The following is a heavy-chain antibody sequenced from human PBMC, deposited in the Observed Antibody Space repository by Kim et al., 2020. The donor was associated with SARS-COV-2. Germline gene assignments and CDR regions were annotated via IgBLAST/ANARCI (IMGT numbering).Heavy chain of an antibody. D-gene: IGHD3-10*01. CDR3: ARANMVRGVTTYYYGMDV. J-gene: IGHJ6*02. CDR1: GGSISSYY. CDR2: IYYSGST. V-gene: IGHV4-59*13. Sequence: SETLSLTCTVSGGSISSYYWSWIRQPPGKGLEWIGYIYYSGSTNYNPSLKSRVTISVDTSKNQFSLKLSSVTAADTAVYYCARANMVRGVTTYYYGMDVWGQGTTVTVSS.